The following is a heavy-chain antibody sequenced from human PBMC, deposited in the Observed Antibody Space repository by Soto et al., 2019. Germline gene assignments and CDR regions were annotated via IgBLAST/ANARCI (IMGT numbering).Heavy chain of an antibody. D-gene: IGHD3-16*01. V-gene: IGHV4-59*01. J-gene: IGHJ4*02. CDR1: GGSISSYY. CDR3: ARYDGRY. Sequence: QVQLQESGPGLVKPSETLSLTCTVSGGSISSYYWCWIRQHPGKGLEWIGHNYYSGSTNYNPSLKSRVTTAVATSKIQFSLKLSSVTAADTAVYYCARYDGRYWGQGTLVTVSS. CDR2: NYYSGST.